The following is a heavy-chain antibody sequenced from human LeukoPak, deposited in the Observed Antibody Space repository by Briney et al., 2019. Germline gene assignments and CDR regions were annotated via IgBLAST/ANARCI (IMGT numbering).Heavy chain of an antibody. CDR3: ARSNLYFDY. Sequence: PGGSLRLSCAASGFTFSSYSMNWVRQAPGKGLEWVSSISSSSSYTYYADSVKGRFTISRDNAKNSLYLQMNSLRAEDTAVYYCARSNLYFDYWGQGTLVTVSS. J-gene: IGHJ4*02. CDR2: ISSSSSYT. CDR1: GFTFSSYS. V-gene: IGHV3-21*01.